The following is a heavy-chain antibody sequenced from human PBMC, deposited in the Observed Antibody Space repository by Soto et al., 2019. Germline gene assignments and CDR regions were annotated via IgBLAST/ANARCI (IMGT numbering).Heavy chain of an antibody. CDR2: MNPINGAT. CDR3: GRGPSPRAPAGGTPYYYAMDV. V-gene: IGHV1-8*02. Sequence: QVQLVQSGAEVKQSGASVKVSCKASGYDFTAYDINWVRQASGQGLEWMGWMNPINGATGSARRFQGRVSMTRNTATGTAYWELTSLRSDDTAVYYCGRGPSPRAPAGGTPYYYAMDVWGQGTTVTVSS. CDR1: GYDFTAYD. D-gene: IGHD6-13*01. J-gene: IGHJ6*02.